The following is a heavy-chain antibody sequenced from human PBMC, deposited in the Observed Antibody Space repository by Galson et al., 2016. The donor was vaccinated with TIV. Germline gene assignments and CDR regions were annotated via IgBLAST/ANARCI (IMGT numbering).Heavy chain of an antibody. CDR3: ARSASAGSGWVDP. J-gene: IGHJ5*02. Sequence: QSGAEVKKTGESLRISCKTSGYSFTNYWITWVRQMPGKGLEWMGRIDSTDSYTNYSPTFEGHVTISTDKSISTAYLQWTSLKASDSAIYYCARSASAGSGWVDPWGQGTLVTVSS. CDR1: GYSFTNYW. V-gene: IGHV5-10-1*01. CDR2: IDSTDSYT. D-gene: IGHD3-10*01.